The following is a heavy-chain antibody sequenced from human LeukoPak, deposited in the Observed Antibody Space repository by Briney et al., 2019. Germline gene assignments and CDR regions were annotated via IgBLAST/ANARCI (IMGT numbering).Heavy chain of an antibody. J-gene: IGHJ5*02. V-gene: IGHV4-4*07. CDR3: ARGPHIVVVTAQHNWFDP. Sequence: SETLSLICTVSGGSISSYYWSWIRQPAGKGLEWIGRIYTSGSTNYYPSLKRRVTMSVDTSKNQFSLKLSSVTAADTAVYYCARGPHIVVVTAQHNWFDPWGQGTLVTVSS. CDR2: IYTSGST. CDR1: GGSISSYY. D-gene: IGHD2-21*02.